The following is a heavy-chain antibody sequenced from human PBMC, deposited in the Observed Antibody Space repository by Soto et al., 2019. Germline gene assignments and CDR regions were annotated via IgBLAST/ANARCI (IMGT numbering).Heavy chain of an antibody. Sequence: SETLSLTCTVSGCSISSYYWSWIRQPPGKGLEWIGYIYYSGSTNYNPSLKSRVTISVDTSKNQFSLKLSSVTAADTAVYYCARDSVWSPGWFDPWGQGTLVTVSS. CDR1: GCSISSYY. J-gene: IGHJ5*02. CDR3: ARDSVWSPGWFDP. V-gene: IGHV4-59*01. CDR2: IYYSGST. D-gene: IGHD3-16*01.